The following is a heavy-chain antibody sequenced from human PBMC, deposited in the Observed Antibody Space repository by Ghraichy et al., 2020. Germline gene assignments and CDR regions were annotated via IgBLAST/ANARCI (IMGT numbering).Heavy chain of an antibody. CDR3: ARNELIVVVPAASWGADY. CDR1: GFTFSSYE. Sequence: GGSLRLSCAASGFTFSSYEMNWVRQAPGKGLEWVSYISSSGSTIYYADSVKGRFTISRDNAKNSLYLQMNSLRAEDTAVYYCARNELIVVVPAASWGADYWGQGTLVTVSS. CDR2: ISSSGSTI. V-gene: IGHV3-48*03. D-gene: IGHD2-2*01. J-gene: IGHJ4*02.